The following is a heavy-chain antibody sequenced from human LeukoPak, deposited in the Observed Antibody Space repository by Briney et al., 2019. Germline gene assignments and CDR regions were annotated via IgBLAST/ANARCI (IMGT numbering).Heavy chain of an antibody. CDR1: GGSISSGDYY. D-gene: IGHD3-22*01. J-gene: IGHJ4*02. Sequence: SETLSLTCTVSGGSISSGDYYWGWIRQPPGKGLQWIGYIYYSGSTYYNPSLKSRPTISVDTSKNQFSLKLSSVTAADTAVYYCARARNYYANSGHYFDYWGQGTLVTVSS. V-gene: IGHV4-30-4*01. CDR3: ARARNYYANSGHYFDY. CDR2: IYYSGST.